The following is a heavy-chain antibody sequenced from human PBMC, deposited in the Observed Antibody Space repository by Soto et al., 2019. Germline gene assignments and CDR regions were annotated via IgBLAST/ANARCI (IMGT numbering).Heavy chain of an antibody. CDR3: ARPPTVNTHYYYYYGMDV. J-gene: IGHJ6*02. CDR2: IYYSGST. D-gene: IGHD4-17*01. V-gene: IGHV4-39*01. Sequence: SETLSLTCTVSGGSISSSSYYWGWIRQPPGKGLEWIGSIYYSGSTYYNPSLKSRVTISVDTSKNQFSLKLSSVTAADTAVYYCARPPTVNTHYYYYYGMDVWGQGTTVTVSS. CDR1: GGSISSSSYY.